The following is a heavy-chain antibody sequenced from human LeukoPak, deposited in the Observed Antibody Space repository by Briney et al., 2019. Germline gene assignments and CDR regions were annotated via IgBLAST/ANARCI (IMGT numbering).Heavy chain of an antibody. D-gene: IGHD3-10*01. CDR2: IYTSGST. Sequence: SETLSLTCTVSGGSISSGSYYWSWIRQPAGKGLEWIGRIYTSGSTNYNPSLKSRVTISVDTSKNQFSLKLSSVTAADTAVYYCASSIPGQISGSFYYYMDVWGKGTPVTVSS. V-gene: IGHV4-61*02. J-gene: IGHJ6*03. CDR1: GGSISSGSYY. CDR3: ASSIPGQISGSFYYYMDV.